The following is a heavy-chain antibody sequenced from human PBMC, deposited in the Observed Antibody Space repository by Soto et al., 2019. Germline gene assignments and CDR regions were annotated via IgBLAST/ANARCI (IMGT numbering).Heavy chain of an antibody. CDR1: GGSLSGATYS. CDR2: IFPSGTT. CDR3: ARSREFDY. V-gene: IGHV4-30-2*01. Sequence: TLSLTCGGSGGSLSGATYSLNWIRQPPGKGLEWIGYIFPSGTTYYNPSLKSRVTISIDVSKNQFSLSLRSLTAADPAVYYCARSREFDYWSQGTLVTASS. J-gene: IGHJ4*02.